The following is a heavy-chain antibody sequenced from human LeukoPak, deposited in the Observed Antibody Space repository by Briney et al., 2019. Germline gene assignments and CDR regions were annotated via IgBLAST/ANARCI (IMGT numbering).Heavy chain of an antibody. CDR3: ARGAVAGMDHNWFDP. V-gene: IGHV1-69*05. CDR2: IIPIFGTA. D-gene: IGHD6-19*01. Sequence: ASVKVSCKASGGTFSSYAISWVRQAPGQGLEWMGGIIPIFGTANYAQKFQGRVTITTDESTSTAYMELSSLRSEDTAVYYCARGAVAGMDHNWFDPWGQGTLVTVSS. CDR1: GGTFSSYA. J-gene: IGHJ5*02.